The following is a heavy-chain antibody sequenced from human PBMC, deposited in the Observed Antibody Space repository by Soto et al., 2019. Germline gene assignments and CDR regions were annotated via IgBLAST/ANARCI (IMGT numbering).Heavy chain of an antibody. CDR2: ISAYNGNT. D-gene: IGHD6-13*01. CDR3: IRVAAAVAPFVY. Sequence: QVQLVQSGAEVKKPGASVKVSCKASGYTFTSYGISWVRQAPGQGVEWMGWISAYNGNTNYAQKLQGRVTMTTDTSTSTAYMELSSVRADDTAVYYCIRVAAAVAPFVYWGQGTLVTVSS. CDR1: GYTFTSYG. J-gene: IGHJ4*02. V-gene: IGHV1-18*01.